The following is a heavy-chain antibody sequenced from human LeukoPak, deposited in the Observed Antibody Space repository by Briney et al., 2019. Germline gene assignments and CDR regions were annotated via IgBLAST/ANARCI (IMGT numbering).Heavy chain of an antibody. Sequence: SETLSLTCTVSGGSISSYYWSWIRQPPGKGLEWIGYIYYSGSTNYNPSLKSRVTISVDTSKNQFSLKLSSVTAADTAVYYCARIPPLYGSGSYYNSSVDYWGQGTLVTVSS. CDR1: GGSISSYY. CDR3: ARIPPLYGSGSYYNSSVDY. CDR2: IYYSGST. J-gene: IGHJ4*02. V-gene: IGHV4-59*08. D-gene: IGHD3-10*01.